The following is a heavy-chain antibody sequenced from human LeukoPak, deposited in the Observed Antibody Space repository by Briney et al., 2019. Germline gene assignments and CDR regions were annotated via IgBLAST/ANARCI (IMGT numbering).Heavy chain of an antibody. V-gene: IGHV3-30-3*01. CDR3: ATSKGRFGELLTSFDY. J-gene: IGHJ4*02. Sequence: AGGSLRLSCAASGFTFSSYAMHWVRQAPGKGLEWVAVISYDGSNKYYADSVKGRFTISRDNSKNTLYLQMNSLRAEDTAVYYCATSKGRFGELLTSFDYWGQGTLVTVSS. CDR2: ISYDGSNK. D-gene: IGHD3-10*01. CDR1: GFTFSSYA.